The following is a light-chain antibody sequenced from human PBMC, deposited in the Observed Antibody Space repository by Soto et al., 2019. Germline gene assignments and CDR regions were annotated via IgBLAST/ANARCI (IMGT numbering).Light chain of an antibody. Sequence: EIVMTQSPATLSVSPGERATLSCRASQSVSSNLAWYQQKPGQAPRLLIYGASTRATGIPARFSGSGSGTDFTLTISSLEPEDFAVYYCQQRSNPFTFGPGTNVDIK. CDR1: QSVSSN. CDR3: QQRSNPFT. J-gene: IGKJ3*01. V-gene: IGKV3-15*01. CDR2: GAS.